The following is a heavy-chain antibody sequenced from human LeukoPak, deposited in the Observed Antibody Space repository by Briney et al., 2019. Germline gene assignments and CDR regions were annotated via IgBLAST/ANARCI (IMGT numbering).Heavy chain of an antibody. Sequence: GGSLRLSCAASGFTFDDYAMHWVRQAPGKGLEWVSLISGDGRSTYYADSVKGRFTISRDNTKNSLYLQMNSLRTEDTAFYYCAKDRVISSYYYYYYYMDVWGKGTTVTVSS. CDR3: AKDRVISSYYYYYYYMDV. D-gene: IGHD6-6*01. CDR1: GFTFDDYA. CDR2: ISGDGRST. V-gene: IGHV3-43*02. J-gene: IGHJ6*03.